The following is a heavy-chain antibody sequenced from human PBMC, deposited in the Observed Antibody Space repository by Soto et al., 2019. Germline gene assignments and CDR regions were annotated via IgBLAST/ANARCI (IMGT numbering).Heavy chain of an antibody. Sequence: QSGGSLRLSCAASGFTFSSYAMNWVRQAPGKGLEWVSGISYGGGSTNYADSVKGRFTISRDNSKNTLYLQMNSLRGEDTAVYYCAKGESYYYDSSGYWNYWGQGTLVTVSS. CDR2: ISYGGGST. J-gene: IGHJ4*02. CDR3: AKGESYYYDSSGYWNY. D-gene: IGHD3-22*01. CDR1: GFTFSSYA. V-gene: IGHV3-23*01.